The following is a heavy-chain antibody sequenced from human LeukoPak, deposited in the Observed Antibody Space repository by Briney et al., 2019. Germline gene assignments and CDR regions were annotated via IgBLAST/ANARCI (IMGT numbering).Heavy chain of an antibody. V-gene: IGHV4-39*01. Sequence: PSETLSLTCTVSGDSMTRSSYSWGWIRQPPGKGLEWIGTFHSSGSTYYTPSLKSRVTIPVDTSKNQFFLRLNTVTAADTAVYYCARLPTGYPNWVDPWGQGILVTVSS. CDR3: ARLPTGYPNWVDP. D-gene: IGHD3-9*01. CDR1: GDSMTRSSYS. J-gene: IGHJ5*02. CDR2: FHSSGST.